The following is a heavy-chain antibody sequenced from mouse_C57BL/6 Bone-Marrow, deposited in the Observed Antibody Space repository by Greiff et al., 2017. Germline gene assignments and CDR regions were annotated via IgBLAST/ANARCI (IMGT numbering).Heavy chain of an antibody. CDR1: GFTFSSYA. CDR3: AREGWLLTWFAY. J-gene: IGHJ3*01. Sequence: EVMLVESGGGLVKPGGSLKLSCAASGFTFSSYAMSWVRQTPEKRLEWVATISDGGSYTYYPDNVKGRFTISRDNAKNNLYLQMSHLKSEDTAMYYCAREGWLLTWFAYWGQGTLVTVSA. V-gene: IGHV5-4*01. CDR2: ISDGGSYT. D-gene: IGHD2-3*01.